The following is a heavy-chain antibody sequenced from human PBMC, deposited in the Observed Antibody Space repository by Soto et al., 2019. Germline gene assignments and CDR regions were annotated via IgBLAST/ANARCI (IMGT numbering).Heavy chain of an antibody. Sequence: QVQLQESGPGLVKPSETLSLTCTVSGGSISSYYWSWIRQPAGKGLEWMGRIYTSRSTNYNPSLTSRVTMSVDTSKNQFSLKLSPVTAADTAVYYCARVAAVAGTDYYYGMDVWGQGTTVTVSS. D-gene: IGHD6-19*01. J-gene: IGHJ6*02. CDR3: ARVAAVAGTDYYYGMDV. V-gene: IGHV4-4*07. CDR2: IYTSRST. CDR1: GGSISSYY.